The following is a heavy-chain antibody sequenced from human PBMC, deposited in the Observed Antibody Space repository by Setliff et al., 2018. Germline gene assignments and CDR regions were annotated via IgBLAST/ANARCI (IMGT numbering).Heavy chain of an antibody. CDR3: AREAGYYDSSGPVGVPYYYYMDV. V-gene: IGHV4-31*03. J-gene: IGHJ6*03. CDR2: IYYSGST. Sequence: PSATLSLTCTVSGGSISSGGYYWSWIRQHPGKGLEWIGYIYYSGSTYYNPSLKSRVTISVDTSKNQFSLKLSSVTAADTAVYYCAREAGYYDSSGPVGVPYYYYMDVWGKGTTVTVSS. D-gene: IGHD3-22*01. CDR1: GGSISSGGYY.